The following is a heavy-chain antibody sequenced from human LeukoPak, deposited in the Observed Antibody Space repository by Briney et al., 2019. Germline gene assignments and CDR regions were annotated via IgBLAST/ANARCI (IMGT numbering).Heavy chain of an antibody. J-gene: IGHJ4*02. CDR2: IYYSGST. CDR3: ARHQAEAGFRGDFDY. CDR1: GGSISSYY. D-gene: IGHD6-13*01. Sequence: SSETLSLTCTVSGGSISSYYWSWIRQPPGKGLEWIGYIYYSGSTNYNPSLKSRVTISVDTSRNQFSLKLSSVTAADAAVYYCARHQAEAGFRGDFDYWGQGTLVTVSS. V-gene: IGHV4-59*01.